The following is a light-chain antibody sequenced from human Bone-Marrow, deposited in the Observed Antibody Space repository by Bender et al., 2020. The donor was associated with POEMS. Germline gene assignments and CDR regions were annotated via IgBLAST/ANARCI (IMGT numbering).Light chain of an antibody. CDR2: KDS. CDR1: NIVTKS. J-gene: IGLJ3*02. Sequence: SYVLTQPPSVSVAPGQTATITCGGNNIVTKSVHWYHQKPGQAPVLLIYKDSERPLGIPERFSGSSSGTTVTLTISGVQAEDEADYYCQSADYTGTSWVFGGGTKLTVL. CDR3: QSADYTGTSWV. V-gene: IGLV3-25*03.